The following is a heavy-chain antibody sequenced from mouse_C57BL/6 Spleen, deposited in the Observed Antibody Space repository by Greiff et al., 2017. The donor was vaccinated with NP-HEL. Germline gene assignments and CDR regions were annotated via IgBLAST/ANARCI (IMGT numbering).Heavy chain of an antibody. V-gene: IGHV1-26*01. CDR1: GYTFTDYY. Sequence: EVQLQQSGPELVKPGASVKISCKASGYTFTDYYMNWVKQSHGKSLEWIGDINPNNGGTSYNQKFKGKATLTVDKSSSTAYMELRSLTSEDSAVYYCARWTGDYWGQGTTLTVSS. CDR2: INPNNGGT. CDR3: ARWTGDY. J-gene: IGHJ2*01.